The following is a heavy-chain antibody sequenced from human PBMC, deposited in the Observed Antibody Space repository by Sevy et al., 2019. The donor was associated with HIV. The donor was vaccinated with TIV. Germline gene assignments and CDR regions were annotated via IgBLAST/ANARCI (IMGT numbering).Heavy chain of an antibody. V-gene: IGHV6-1*01. D-gene: IGHD4-4*01. Sequence: SQTLSLTCAISGDSVSSNSAAWNWIRQSPSRGLEWLGRTYYRSKWYNDYAVSVKSRITINPDTSKNQFSLQLNSVTPEDTAVNYCARAFLVTTRGSSLMSYYNYGMVVWGQGTTVTGSS. J-gene: IGHJ6*02. CDR3: ARAFLVTTRGSSLMSYYNYGMVV. CDR2: TYYRSKWYN. CDR1: GDSVSSNSAA.